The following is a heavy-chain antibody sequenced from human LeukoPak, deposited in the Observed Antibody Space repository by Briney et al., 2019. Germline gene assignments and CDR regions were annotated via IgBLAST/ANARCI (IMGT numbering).Heavy chain of an antibody. CDR1: GGTFSSYT. D-gene: IGHD2-15*01. CDR2: IIPILGIA. CDR3: ARNAPGYCSGGSCYSGYYFDY. J-gene: IGHJ4*02. Sequence: VASVKVSCKASGGTFSSYTISWVRQAPGQGLEWMGRIIPILGIANYAQKFQGRVTITADNSTSTAYMELSSLRSEDTAVYYCARNAPGYCSGGSCYSGYYFDYWGQGTLVTVSS. V-gene: IGHV1-69*02.